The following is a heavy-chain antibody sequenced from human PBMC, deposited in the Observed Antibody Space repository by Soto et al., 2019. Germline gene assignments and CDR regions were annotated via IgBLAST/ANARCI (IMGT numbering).Heavy chain of an antibody. D-gene: IGHD7-27*01. CDR3: AQDGLPGYGMDV. Sequence: QVQLVESGGGVVQPGRSLRLSCAASGFTFSSYGMHWVRQAPGKGLEWVAVISFDGSNKYYADSVKGRFTISRDNSKNTLYLQMNSLRAEDTAVYYCAQDGLPGYGMDVWGQGTTVTVSS. J-gene: IGHJ6*02. CDR2: ISFDGSNK. V-gene: IGHV3-30*18. CDR1: GFTFSSYG.